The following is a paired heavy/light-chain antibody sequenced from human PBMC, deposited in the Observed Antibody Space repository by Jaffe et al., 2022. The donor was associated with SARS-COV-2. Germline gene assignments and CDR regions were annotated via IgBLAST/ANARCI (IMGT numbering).Heavy chain of an antibody. V-gene: IGHV3-23*01. J-gene: IGHJ4*02. CDR3: AKEGSYEGSFDY. D-gene: IGHD3-10*01. Sequence: EVQLLESGGGLVQPGGSLRLSCAASGFIFSSNAMSWVRQAPGKGLEWVSTISGGGVRTDYADSVKGRFTISRDTSKNTLYLQMNSLRAEDSAVYYCAKEGSYEGSFDYWGQGTLVTVSS. CDR1: GFIFSSNA. CDR2: ISGGGVRT.
Light chain of an antibody. CDR1: QSLLHSNGYNY. V-gene: IGKV2-28*01. J-gene: IGKJ1*01. Sequence: DIVMTQSPLSLPVTPGEPASISCRSSQSLLHSNGYNYLDWYLQKPGQSPQLLIYLGSIRASGVPDRFSGSESGTDFTLKISRVEAEDVGVYYCMQALQTRTFGQGTKVEIK. CDR2: LGS. CDR3: MQALQTRT.